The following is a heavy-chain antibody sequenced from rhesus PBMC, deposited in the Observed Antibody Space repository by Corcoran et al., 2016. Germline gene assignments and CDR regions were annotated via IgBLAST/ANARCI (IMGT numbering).Heavy chain of an antibody. CDR2: IYGSSGST. J-gene: IGHJ4*01. V-gene: IGHV4-76*01. CDR1: GGSISSGYD. CDR3: ASPGYYFDY. Sequence: QVQLQESGPGVVKPSETLSLTCAVSGGSISSGYDWSWIRQLPGKGLEWIGYIYGSSGSTNYNPSLKNRVTISKDASKNQFSLKLSSVTAADTAVYYCASPGYYFDYWGQGVLVTVSS. D-gene: IGHD1-38*01.